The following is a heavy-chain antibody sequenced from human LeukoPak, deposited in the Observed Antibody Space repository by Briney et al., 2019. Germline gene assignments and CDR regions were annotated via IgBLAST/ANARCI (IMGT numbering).Heavy chain of an antibody. CDR1: GFTVSSNY. J-gene: IGHJ4*02. CDR2: IYSGGNT. Sequence: GGSLRLSCAASGFTVSSNYMSWVRQAPGKGLEWVSVIYSGGNTYYADSVKGRFTISRDNSKNTLYLQMNSLRAEDTAVYYCAKDFFDDYVWGSYRYLFDYWGQGTLVTVSS. CDR3: AKDFFDDYVWGSYRYLFDY. D-gene: IGHD3-16*02. V-gene: IGHV3-66*01.